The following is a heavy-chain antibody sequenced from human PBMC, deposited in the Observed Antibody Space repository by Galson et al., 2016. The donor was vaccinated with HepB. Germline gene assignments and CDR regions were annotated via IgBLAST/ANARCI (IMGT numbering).Heavy chain of an antibody. CDR2: IINGNSWI. D-gene: IGHD3-9*01. V-gene: IGHV3-48*02. CDR3: ARDSDWAFDY. CDR1: GFTFTSYS. J-gene: IGHJ4*02. Sequence: SLRLSCAASGFTFTSYSMNWVRQAPGKGLEWVAYIINGNSWIYYADSVMGRFTITRDSAKNSVYLQMNSLRDEDTAVYYCARDSDWAFDYWGQGTLVTVSS.